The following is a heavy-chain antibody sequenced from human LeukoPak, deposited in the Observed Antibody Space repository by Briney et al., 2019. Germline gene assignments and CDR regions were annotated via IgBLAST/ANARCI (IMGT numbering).Heavy chain of an antibody. Sequence: PGGSLRLSCAASGFALSSYAMSWVRQAPGVGLEWVSAIDGGGGRTWHADSVRGRFTISRDNSKNTLFMQMNSLRAEDTAVYYCAKDFYDSGGSLYDYWGQGNLVTVSS. V-gene: IGHV3-23*01. D-gene: IGHD3-22*01. CDR3: AKDFYDSGGSLYDY. CDR2: IDGGGGRT. CDR1: GFALSSYA. J-gene: IGHJ4*02.